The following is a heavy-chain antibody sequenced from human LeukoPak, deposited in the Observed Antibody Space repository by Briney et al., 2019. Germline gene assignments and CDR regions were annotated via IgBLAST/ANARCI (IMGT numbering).Heavy chain of an antibody. Sequence: SETLSLTCTVSGGSISSGSYYWSWIRQPAGKGLEWIGRIYTSGSTNYNPSLKSRVTISVDTSKNQFSLKLSSVTAADTAVYYCARGAMGCSGGSGYFRDLDYWGQGTLVTVSS. CDR3: ARGAMGCSGGSGYFRDLDY. J-gene: IGHJ4*02. V-gene: IGHV4-61*02. CDR2: IYTSGST. CDR1: GGSISSGSYY. D-gene: IGHD2-15*01.